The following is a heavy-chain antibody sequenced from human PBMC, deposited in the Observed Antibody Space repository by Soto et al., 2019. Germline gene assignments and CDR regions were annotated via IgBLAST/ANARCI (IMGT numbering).Heavy chain of an antibody. CDR2: IVVGSGNT. D-gene: IGHD3-22*01. CDR1: GFTFTSSA. CDR3: AAGNSGYYYYYYGMDV. J-gene: IGHJ6*02. Sequence: ASVKVSCKASGFTFTSSAVQWVRQARGQRLEWIGWIVVGSGNTNYAQKFQERVTITRDMSTSTAYMELSSLRSEDTAVYYCAAGNSGYYYYYYGMDVWGQGTTVTVSS. V-gene: IGHV1-58*01.